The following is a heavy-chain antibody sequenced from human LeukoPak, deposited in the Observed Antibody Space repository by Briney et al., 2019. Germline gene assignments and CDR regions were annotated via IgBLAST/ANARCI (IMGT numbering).Heavy chain of an antibody. CDR2: ISSSGSTI. CDR3: VRVRWQWLAQLTSNYYYYYMDV. CDR1: GFTFSDYY. D-gene: IGHD6-19*01. J-gene: IGHJ6*03. Sequence: GGSLRLSCAASGFTFSDYYMSWIRQAPGKGLEWVSYISSSGSTIYYADSVKGRFTISRDNAKNSLYLQMNSLRAEDTAVYYCVRVRWQWLAQLTSNYYYYYMDVWGKGTTVTVSS. V-gene: IGHV3-11*01.